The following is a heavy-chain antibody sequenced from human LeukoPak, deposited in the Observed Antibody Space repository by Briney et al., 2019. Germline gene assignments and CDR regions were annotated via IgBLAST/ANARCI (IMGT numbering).Heavy chain of an antibody. J-gene: IGHJ3*02. CDR3: ARGGNVGSYQDAFDI. V-gene: IGHV1-69*13. D-gene: IGHD1-26*01. Sequence: PVKVSCKASGGTFSSYAISWVRQAPGQGLEWMGGIIPIFGTANYAQKFQGRVTITADESTSTAYMELSSLRSEDTAVYYCARGGNVGSYQDAFDIWGQGTMVTVSS. CDR1: GGTFSSYA. CDR2: IIPIFGTA.